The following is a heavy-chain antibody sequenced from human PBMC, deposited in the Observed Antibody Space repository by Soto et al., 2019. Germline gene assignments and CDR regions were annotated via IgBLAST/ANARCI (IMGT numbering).Heavy chain of an antibody. Sequence: PGGSLRLSCASSGFTFSSDGMHWVRQAPGKGLEWVAVISYDGSNKYYADSVKGRFTISRDNSKNTLYLQMDSLRAEDTAVYYCAKDGQTSNFDYWGQGTLVTVSS. V-gene: IGHV3-30*18. CDR2: ISYDGSNK. CDR1: GFTFSSDG. CDR3: AKDGQTSNFDY. J-gene: IGHJ4*02.